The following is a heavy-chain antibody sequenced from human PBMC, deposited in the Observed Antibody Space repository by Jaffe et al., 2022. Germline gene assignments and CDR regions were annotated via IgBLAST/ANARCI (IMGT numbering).Heavy chain of an antibody. CDR2: IYYSGST. CDR3: ARLERWQQLVHD. CDR1: GGSISSSSYY. J-gene: IGHJ4*02. D-gene: IGHD6-13*01. V-gene: IGHV4-39*01. Sequence: QLQLQESGPGLVKPSETLSLTCTVSGGSISSSSYYWGWIRQPPGKGLEWIGSIYYSGSTYYNPSLKSRVTISVDTSKNQFSLKLSSVTAADTAVYYCARLERWQQLVHDWGQGTLVTVSS.